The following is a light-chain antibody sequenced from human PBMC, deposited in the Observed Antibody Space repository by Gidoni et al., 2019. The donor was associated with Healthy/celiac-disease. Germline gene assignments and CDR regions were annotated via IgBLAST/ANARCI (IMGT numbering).Light chain of an antibody. Sequence: EILLTQSPATLSLSPGERATLSCRASQSVSSYLAWYQQKPGQAPRLLIYDASNRATGIQARFSGSGYGTDFTLIISSLEPEDFAVYYCQQRSNWWITFGQGTRLEIK. V-gene: IGKV3-11*01. CDR1: QSVSSY. J-gene: IGKJ5*01. CDR2: DAS. CDR3: QQRSNWWIT.